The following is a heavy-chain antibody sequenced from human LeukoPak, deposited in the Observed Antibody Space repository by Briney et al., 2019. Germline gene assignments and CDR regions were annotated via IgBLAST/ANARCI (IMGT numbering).Heavy chain of an antibody. CDR1: GYTFTSYA. D-gene: IGHD2-2*01. CDR2: INAGNGNT. CDR3: ASSQDIVVVPAAMVYYYYYMDV. V-gene: IGHV1-3*01. Sequence: ASVKVSCKAPGYTFTSYAMHWVRQAPGQRLEWMGWINAGNGNTKYSQKFQGRVTITRDTSASTAYMELSSLRSEDTAVYYCASSQDIVVVPAAMVYYYYYMDVWGKGTTVTVSS. J-gene: IGHJ6*03.